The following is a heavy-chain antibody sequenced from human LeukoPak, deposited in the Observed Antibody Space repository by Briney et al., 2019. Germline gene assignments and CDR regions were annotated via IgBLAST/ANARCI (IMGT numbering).Heavy chain of an antibody. CDR1: GFTFSSYA. CDR2: ISYDGSNK. D-gene: IGHD4-17*01. Sequence: GRSLRLSCAASGFTFSSYAMHWVRQAPGKGLEWVAVISYDGSNKCYADSVKGRFTISRDNSKNTLYLQMNSLRAEDTAVYYCARAKDYGDAFDIWGQGTMVTVSS. J-gene: IGHJ3*02. V-gene: IGHV3-30-3*01. CDR3: ARAKDYGDAFDI.